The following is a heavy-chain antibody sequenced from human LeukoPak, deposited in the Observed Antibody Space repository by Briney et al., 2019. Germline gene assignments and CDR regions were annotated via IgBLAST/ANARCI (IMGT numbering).Heavy chain of an antibody. CDR3: ANNNRDYYYGMDV. D-gene: IGHD1/OR15-1a*01. J-gene: IGHJ6*04. CDR2: ISGSGGST. V-gene: IGHV3-23*01. Sequence: GGSLRLSCAASGFTFSSYAMSWVRQAPGKGLEWVSAISGSGGSTYYADSVKGWFTISRDNSKNTLYLQMNSLRAEDTAVYYCANNNRDYYYGMDVWGKGTTVTVSS. CDR1: GFTFSSYA.